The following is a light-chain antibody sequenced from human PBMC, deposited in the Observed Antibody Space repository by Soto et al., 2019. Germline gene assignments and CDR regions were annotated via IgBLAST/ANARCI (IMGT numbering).Light chain of an antibody. CDR3: QQYGYSPIT. V-gene: IGKV3-20*01. CDR2: GAS. CDR1: QSVSSSY. J-gene: IGKJ5*01. Sequence: EIVLTQSPGTLSLSQVERATLSFRASQSVSSSYLAWYQQKPGQAPRLLIYGASSRATGIADRFSGSGSGTDFTLTISRLEPEDFALYYCQQYGYSPITFGQGTRLEIK.